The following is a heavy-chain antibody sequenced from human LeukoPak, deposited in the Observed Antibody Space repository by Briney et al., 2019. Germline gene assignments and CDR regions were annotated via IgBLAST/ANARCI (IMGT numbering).Heavy chain of an antibody. J-gene: IGHJ3*02. Sequence: SVKVSCKASGGTFSSYAISWVRQAPGQGLEWMGGIIPIFGTANYAQKFQGRVTITTDESTSTAYMELSSLRSEDTAVYYCARGLTDIVVAPAIWGQGTMVTVSS. CDR1: GGTFSSYA. CDR2: IIPIFGTA. CDR3: ARGLTDIVVAPAI. D-gene: IGHD2-2*01. V-gene: IGHV1-69*05.